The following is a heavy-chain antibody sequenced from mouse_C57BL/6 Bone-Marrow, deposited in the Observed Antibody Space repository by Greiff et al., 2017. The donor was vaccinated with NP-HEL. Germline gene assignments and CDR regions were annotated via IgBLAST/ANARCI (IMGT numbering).Heavy chain of an antibody. J-gene: IGHJ4*01. D-gene: IGHD1-1*01. Sequence: EVQLQQSGAELVRPGASVKLSCTVSGFNIQDDYMPWVKQRPEQGLEWIGWIDPENGDTEYASKFQGKATITADTSSNTAYLQRSSLTSEDTAVYYCTTGGSSPYAMDYWGQGTSVTVSS. CDR3: TTGGSSPYAMDY. V-gene: IGHV14-4*01. CDR2: IDPENGDT. CDR1: GFNIQDDY.